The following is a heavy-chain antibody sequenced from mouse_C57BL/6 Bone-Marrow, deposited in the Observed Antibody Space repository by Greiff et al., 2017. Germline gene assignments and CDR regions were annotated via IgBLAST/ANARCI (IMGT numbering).Heavy chain of an antibody. D-gene: IGHD1-1*01. CDR3: ARELIRYFDV. Sequence: QVQLQQSGAELVRPGSSVKLSCKASGYTFTSYWMHWVKQRPIQGLEWIGNIDPSDSETPYNQKFKDKATLTVDKSSSTAYMQLSSLTSEDSAVYYCARELIRYFDVWGTGTTVTVSA. V-gene: IGHV1-52*01. J-gene: IGHJ1*03. CDR2: IDPSDSET. CDR1: GYTFTSYW.